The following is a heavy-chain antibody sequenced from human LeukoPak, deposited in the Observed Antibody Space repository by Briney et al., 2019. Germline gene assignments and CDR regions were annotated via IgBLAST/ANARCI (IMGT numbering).Heavy chain of an antibody. CDR3: TRGSRPAAGGYYYYYGMDV. J-gene: IGHJ6*02. CDR1: GFTFGDYA. D-gene: IGHD6-13*01. V-gene: IGHV3-49*03. Sequence: PGGSLRLSCTASGFTFGDYAMSWFRQAPGKGLEWVGFIRSKAYGGTTEYAASVKGRFTISRDDSKSIAYLQMNSLKTEDTAVYYCTRGSRPAAGGYYYYYGMDVWGQGTTVTVSS. CDR2: IRSKAYGGTT.